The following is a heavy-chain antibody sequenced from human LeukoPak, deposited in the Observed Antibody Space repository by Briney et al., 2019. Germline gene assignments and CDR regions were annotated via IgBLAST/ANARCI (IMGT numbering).Heavy chain of an antibody. CDR3: ARDRVLLSSQRDYYYYGMDV. Sequence: ASVKVSCKASGYTFTRYGMNWVRQAPGQGLEWMGWINTNTGNPTYAQGFTGRFVFSLDTSVSTACLQISSLKAEDTAVYYCARDRVLLSSQRDYYYYGMDVWGQGTTVTVSS. CDR1: GYTFTRYG. J-gene: IGHJ6*02. V-gene: IGHV7-4-1*02. D-gene: IGHD2-2*01. CDR2: INTNTGNP.